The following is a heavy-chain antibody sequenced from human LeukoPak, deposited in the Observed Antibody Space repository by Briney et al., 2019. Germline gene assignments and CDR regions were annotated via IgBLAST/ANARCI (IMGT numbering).Heavy chain of an antibody. CDR2: ISGSGATT. CDR1: GLTFSSYA. CDR3: AKGCGGDCYSNYFDY. D-gene: IGHD2-21*01. V-gene: IGHV3-23*01. Sequence: GGSLRLSCAASGLTFSSYAMTWVRQAPGKGLEWVSGISGSGATTYYAESVKGRFTISGDNSKNTLYLQMNSLRAEDTAVYYCAKGCGGDCYSNYFDYWGQGTLVTVSS. J-gene: IGHJ4*02.